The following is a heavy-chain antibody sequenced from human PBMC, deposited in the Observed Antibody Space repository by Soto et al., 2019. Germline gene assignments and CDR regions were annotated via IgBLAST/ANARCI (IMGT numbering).Heavy chain of an antibody. V-gene: IGHV3-74*01. CDR3: ARGGPGITIFGVVHWFDP. CDR2: INSDGSST. CDR1: GFNFSSYW. Sequence: GSLRLSFAASGFNFSSYWMHWVRQAPGKGLVWVSRINSDGSSTSYADSVKGRFTISRDNAKNTLYLQMNSLRAEDTAVYYCARGGPGITIFGVVHWFDPWGQGTLVTVSS. J-gene: IGHJ5*02. D-gene: IGHD3-3*01.